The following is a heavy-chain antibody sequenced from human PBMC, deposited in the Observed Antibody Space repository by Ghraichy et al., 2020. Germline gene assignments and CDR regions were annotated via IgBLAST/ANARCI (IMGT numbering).Heavy chain of an antibody. J-gene: IGHJ4*02. CDR3: AKLSGRYDFWSGYPNDY. CDR2: ISGSGGST. D-gene: IGHD3-3*01. V-gene: IGHV3-23*01. CDR1: GFTFSSYA. Sequence: GGSLRLSCAASGFTFSSYAMSWVRQAPGKGLEWVSAISGSGGSTYYADSVKGRFTISRYNSKNTLYLQMNSLRADDTAVYYCAKLSGRYDFWSGYPNDYWGQGTLVTVSS.